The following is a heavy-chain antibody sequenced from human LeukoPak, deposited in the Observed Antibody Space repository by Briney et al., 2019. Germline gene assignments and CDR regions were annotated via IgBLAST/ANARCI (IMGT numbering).Heavy chain of an antibody. CDR2: IYASGST. J-gene: IGHJ4*02. Sequence: SETLSLTCTVSGDSISRGSSYWSWIRQPAGKGLEWIGRIYASGSTNYNPSLKSRVTISVDTSKNQFSLKLSSVTAADTAVYYCARDLYSYNLDAEYWGQGTLVTVSS. CDR3: ARDLYSYNLDAEY. CDR1: GDSISRGSSY. D-gene: IGHD5-18*01. V-gene: IGHV4-61*02.